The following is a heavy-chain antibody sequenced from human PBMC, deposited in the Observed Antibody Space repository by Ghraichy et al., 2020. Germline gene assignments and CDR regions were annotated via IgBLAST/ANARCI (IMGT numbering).Heavy chain of an antibody. D-gene: IGHD3-10*01. Sequence: GGSLRLSCSASGFTFSSYAMHWVRQAPGKGLEYVSAISSNGGSTYYADSVKGRFTISRDNSKNTLYLQMSSLRAEDTAVYYCVKGAVLLWFGELLVWGQGTLVTVSS. V-gene: IGHV3-64D*06. J-gene: IGHJ4*02. CDR1: GFTFSSYA. CDR3: VKGAVLLWFGELLV. CDR2: ISSNGGST.